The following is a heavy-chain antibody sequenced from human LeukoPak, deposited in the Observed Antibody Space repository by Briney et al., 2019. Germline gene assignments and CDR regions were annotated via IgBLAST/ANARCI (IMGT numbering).Heavy chain of an antibody. D-gene: IGHD3-10*01. CDR1: GGSFSGYY. V-gene: IGHV4-34*01. CDR3: ARGRGSSRVYYYYYYYMDV. Sequence: PSETLSLTYAVYGGSFSGYYWSWIRQPPGKGLEWIGEINHSGSTNYNPSLKSRVTISVDTSKNQFSLKLSSVTAADTAVYYCARGRGSSRVYYYYYYYMDVWGKGTTVTVSS. CDR2: INHSGST. J-gene: IGHJ6*03.